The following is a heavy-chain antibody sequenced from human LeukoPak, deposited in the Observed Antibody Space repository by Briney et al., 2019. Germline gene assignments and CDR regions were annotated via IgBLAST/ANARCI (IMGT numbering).Heavy chain of an antibody. CDR3: ARIDPLGFFDY. V-gene: IGHV4-59*01. Sequence: SETLSLYCTLSDDFSSKFYLSWIRQPPGKGLEWIGHLFLSGATNYSPSLKSRLTMSVDRSKMHFSLRLTSVTAADTAVYFCARIDPLGFFDYWGQGMLVTVSS. D-gene: IGHD3-10*01. CDR1: DDFSSKFY. J-gene: IGHJ4*02. CDR2: LFLSGAT.